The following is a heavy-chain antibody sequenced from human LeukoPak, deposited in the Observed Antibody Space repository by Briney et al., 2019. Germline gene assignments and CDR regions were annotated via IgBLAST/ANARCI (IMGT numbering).Heavy chain of an antibody. D-gene: IGHD6-13*01. J-gene: IGHJ5*02. Sequence: ASVKVSCKASGYTFTGYYMHWVRQAPGQGLEWMGWINPNSGGTNYAQKFQGRVTMTRDTSISTAYMELSRLRSDDTAVYYCARDNLNKQQLVLATRFDPWGQGTLVTVSS. CDR1: GYTFTGYY. CDR2: INPNSGGT. CDR3: ARDNLNKQQLVLATRFDP. V-gene: IGHV1-2*02.